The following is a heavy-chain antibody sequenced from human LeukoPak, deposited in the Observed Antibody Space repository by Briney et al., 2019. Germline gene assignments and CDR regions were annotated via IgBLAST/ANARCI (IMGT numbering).Heavy chain of an antibody. Sequence: VASVKVSCKASGYTFINYYLHWVRQAPGQGLEWMGHIDPNSGGTRFAQKFQGRVTMTRDTSASSIYTELSSLIFDDTAVYYCARDVGYSYGGVWHKYFDSWGRGTLVTVSS. J-gene: IGHJ4*01. CDR2: IDPNSGGT. CDR3: ARDVGYSYGGVWHKYFDS. CDR1: GYTFINYY. D-gene: IGHD5-18*01. V-gene: IGHV1-2*06.